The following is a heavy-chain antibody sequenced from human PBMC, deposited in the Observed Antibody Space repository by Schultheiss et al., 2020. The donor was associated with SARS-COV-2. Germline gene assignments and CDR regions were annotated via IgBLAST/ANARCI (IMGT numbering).Heavy chain of an antibody. CDR1: GFTFSGSA. J-gene: IGHJ4*02. V-gene: IGHV3-73*01. CDR2: IRSKANSYAT. CDR3: TIRDIAAAGSHLYFDY. Sequence: GESLKISCAASGFTFSGSAMHWVRQASGKGLEWVGRIRSKANSYATAYAASVKGRFTISRDDSKNTAYLQMNSLKTEDTAVYYCTIRDIAAAGSHLYFDYWGQGTLVTVSS. D-gene: IGHD6-13*01.